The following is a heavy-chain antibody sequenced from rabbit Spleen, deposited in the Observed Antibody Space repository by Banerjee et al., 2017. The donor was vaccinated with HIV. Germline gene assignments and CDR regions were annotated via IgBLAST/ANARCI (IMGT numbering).Heavy chain of an antibody. V-gene: IGHV1S40*01. D-gene: IGHD8-1*01. CDR3: ARDTGSSFSSYGMDL. Sequence: QSLEESGGDLFQPGGSLTLTCTASGFSFSSSYWICWVRQAPGKGLEWIACIDAGDGNTYYASWAKGRFTISKTSSTVDLKMTSLTAADTATYFCARDTGSSFSSYGMDLWGQGTLVTVS. CDR2: IDAGDGNT. CDR1: GFSFSSSYW. J-gene: IGHJ6*01.